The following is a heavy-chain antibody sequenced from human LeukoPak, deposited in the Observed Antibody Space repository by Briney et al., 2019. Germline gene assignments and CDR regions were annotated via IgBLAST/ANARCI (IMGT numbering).Heavy chain of an antibody. CDR2: MNPNSGNT. CDR3: ARGDIVATTGSVLAGYYYYYMDV. J-gene: IGHJ6*03. V-gene: IGHV1-8*01. Sequence: ASVKVSCKASGYTFTSYDTNWVRQATGQGLEWMGWMNPNSGNTGYAQKFQGRVTMTRNTSISTAYMELSSLRSEDTAVYYCARGDIVATTGSVLAGYYYYYMDVWGKGTTVTVSS. D-gene: IGHD5-12*01. CDR1: GYTFTSYD.